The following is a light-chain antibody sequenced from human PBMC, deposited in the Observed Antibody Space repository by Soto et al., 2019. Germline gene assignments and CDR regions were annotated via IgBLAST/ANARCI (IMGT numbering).Light chain of an antibody. CDR3: QQYDNWPRT. CDR2: GAS. V-gene: IGKV3-15*01. CDR1: QNISSN. Sequence: EIVLTQSPATLSVSPGERAALPCRASQNISSNLAWYQQKPGQAPRLLIYGASTRATGIPARFSGSGSGTEFTLTISSLQSEDFAVYSCQQYDNWPRTFGQGTKVDIK. J-gene: IGKJ1*01.